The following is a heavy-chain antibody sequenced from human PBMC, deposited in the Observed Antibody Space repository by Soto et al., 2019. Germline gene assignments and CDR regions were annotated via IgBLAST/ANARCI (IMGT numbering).Heavy chain of an antibody. J-gene: IGHJ3*01. CDR1: GGTFSSYA. D-gene: IGHD6-19*01. CDR3: VRDVSGWYVPPDAFDL. CDR2: IIPIFGRA. V-gene: IGHV1-69*01. Sequence: QVQLVQSGAEVKKPGSSVKVSCKASGGTFSSYAISWVRQAPGQGLEWMGGIIPIFGRANYALKFQGRVKIHEDEATSPAYMELSSLRSEDRAVYYCVRDVSGWYVPPDAFDLWGQGTMVTVSS.